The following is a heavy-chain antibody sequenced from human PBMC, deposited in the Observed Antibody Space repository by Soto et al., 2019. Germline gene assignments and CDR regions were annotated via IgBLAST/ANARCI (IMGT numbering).Heavy chain of an antibody. V-gene: IGHV3-7*01. D-gene: IGHD3-9*01. CDR3: AREDILTGYYTWPY. Sequence: PGGSLRLSCAASGFTFSSYWMSWVRQAPGKGLEWVANIKQDGSEKYYVDSVKGRFTISRDNAKNPLYLQMNSLRAEDTAVYYCAREDILTGYYTWPYWGQGTLVTFSS. J-gene: IGHJ4*02. CDR1: GFTFSSYW. CDR2: IKQDGSEK.